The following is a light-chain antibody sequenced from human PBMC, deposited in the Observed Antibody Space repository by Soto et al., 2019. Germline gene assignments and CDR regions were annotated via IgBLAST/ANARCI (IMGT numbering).Light chain of an antibody. J-gene: IGLJ2*01. V-gene: IGLV1-44*01. CDR2: RNN. Sequence: QLVLTQPPSASGTPGQTVTISCSGSSSNIGSKNVNWYQQLPGAAPKLLIYRNNQWPSGVPDRFSGSKSGTSASLAISGLQSEDEGDYYCAAWDESLNGVVFGGGTKVTVL. CDR3: AAWDESLNGVV. CDR1: SSNIGSKN.